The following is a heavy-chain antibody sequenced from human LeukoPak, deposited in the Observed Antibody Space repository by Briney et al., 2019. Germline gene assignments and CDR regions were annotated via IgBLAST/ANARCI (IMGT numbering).Heavy chain of an antibody. J-gene: IGHJ4*02. Sequence: GGSLRLSCAASGFTFSDYYLSWVRQAPGKGLEWVPFISPSSSYTNYADSVKGRFTISRDNAKNSLYLQMSSLRAEDTAVYYCARLWGGSSGYYYWGQGTLVTVSS. D-gene: IGHD3-22*01. CDR1: GFTFSDYY. CDR3: ARLWGGSSGYYY. CDR2: ISPSSSYT. V-gene: IGHV3-11*03.